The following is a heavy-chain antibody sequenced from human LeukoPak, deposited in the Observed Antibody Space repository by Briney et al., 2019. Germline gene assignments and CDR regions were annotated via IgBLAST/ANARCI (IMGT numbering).Heavy chain of an antibody. CDR1: GFTFSSYA. CDR2: ISGSGGST. V-gene: IGHV3-23*01. D-gene: IGHD5-18*01. Sequence: PGGSLRLSCAASGFTFSSYAMSWVRQAPGKGLEWVSAISGSGGSTYYADSVKGRFTISRDNSKNTLYLQMNSLRAEDTAVYYCAVAINAPRCIQLWYCWYFDLWGRGTLVTVSS. J-gene: IGHJ2*01. CDR3: AVAINAPRCIQLWYCWYFDL.